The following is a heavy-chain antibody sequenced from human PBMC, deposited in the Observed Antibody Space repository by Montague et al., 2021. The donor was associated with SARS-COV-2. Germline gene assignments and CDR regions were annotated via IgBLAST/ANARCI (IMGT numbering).Heavy chain of an antibody. CDR2: INSNGGT. Sequence: SETLSLTCTVSGGSISSHFWSFIRQPPGKGLEWIGYINSNGGTNDNPSLRSRLTMSVETSKNQFSLQLRSMTPADTAVYFCARATSVRGAVSWFDPWGQGILVTVSS. D-gene: IGHD3-10*01. V-gene: IGHV4-59*11. CDR3: ARATSVRGAVSWFDP. J-gene: IGHJ5*02. CDR1: GGSISSHF.